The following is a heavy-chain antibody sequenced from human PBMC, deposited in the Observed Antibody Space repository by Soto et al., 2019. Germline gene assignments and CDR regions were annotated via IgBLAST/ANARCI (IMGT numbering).Heavy chain of an antibody. CDR3: AKRAFDSSGYYEYYFDY. CDR2: ISGSGGST. CDR1: GFTFSSYA. Sequence: GGSLRLSCAASGFTFSSYAMSWVRQAPGKGLEWVSAISGSGGSTYYADSVKGRFTISRDNSKNTLYLQMNSLRAEDTAVYYCAKRAFDSSGYYEYYFDYWGQGTLVTVSS. D-gene: IGHD3-22*01. V-gene: IGHV3-23*01. J-gene: IGHJ4*02.